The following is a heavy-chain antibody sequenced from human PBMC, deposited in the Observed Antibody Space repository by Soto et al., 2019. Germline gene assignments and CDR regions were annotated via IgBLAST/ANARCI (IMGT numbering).Heavy chain of an antibody. J-gene: IGHJ4*02. CDR1: GYTFTGYY. V-gene: IGHV1-2*04. D-gene: IGHD3-22*01. Sequence: ASVKVSCKASGYTFTGYYMHWVRQAPGQGLEWMGWINPNSGGTNYAQKFQGWVTMTRDTSISTAYMELSRLRSDDTAVYYCARVHYDSSGYYYHERYYFAYWGQGALVTVSS. CDR3: ARVHYDSSGYYYHERYYFAY. CDR2: INPNSGGT.